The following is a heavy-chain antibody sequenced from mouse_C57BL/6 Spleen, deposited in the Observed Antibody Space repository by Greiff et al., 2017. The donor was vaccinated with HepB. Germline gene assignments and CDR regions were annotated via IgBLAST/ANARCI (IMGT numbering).Heavy chain of an antibody. D-gene: IGHD1-1*01. Sequence: EVKLMESGPGLAKPSQTLSLTCSVTGYSITSDYWNWIRKFPGNKLEYMGYISYSGSTYYNPSLKSRISITRDTSKNQYYLQLNSVTTEDTATYYCARSLITTVVAAPFDYWGQGTTLTVSS. CDR2: ISYSGST. CDR1: GYSITSDY. V-gene: IGHV3-8*01. J-gene: IGHJ2*01. CDR3: ARSLITTVVAAPFDY.